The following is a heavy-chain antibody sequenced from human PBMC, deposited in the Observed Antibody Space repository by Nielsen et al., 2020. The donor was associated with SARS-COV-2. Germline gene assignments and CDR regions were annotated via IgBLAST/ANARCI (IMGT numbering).Heavy chain of an antibody. CDR2: IYYSGST. J-gene: IGHJ6*02. Sequence: SETLSLTCTVSGGSISSYYWSWIRQPPGKGLEWIGYIYYSGSTNYNPSLKSRVTISVDTSKNQFSLKLSPVTAADTAVYYCARDSMATADYYYYGMDVWGQGTTVTVSS. V-gene: IGHV4-59*01. CDR3: ARDSMATADYYYYGMDV. CDR1: GGSISSYY. D-gene: IGHD5-24*01.